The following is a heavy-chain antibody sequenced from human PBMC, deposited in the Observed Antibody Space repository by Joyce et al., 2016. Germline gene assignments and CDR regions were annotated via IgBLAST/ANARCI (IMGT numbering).Heavy chain of an antibody. CDR3: ARGSLYDTGAYEDY. D-gene: IGHD3-22*01. J-gene: IGHJ4*02. CDR1: GFTISRYW. Sequence: EVQLVESGGGLVQPGGSLRLSCVASGFTISRYWMTWVRQAPGKGLEWVAKIKQDGGETSYVDSVRGRFTSSRDNAKNSLYLQMNNLRAEDTALYYCARGSLYDTGAYEDYWGQGTLVTVSS. CDR2: IKQDGGET. V-gene: IGHV3-7*01.